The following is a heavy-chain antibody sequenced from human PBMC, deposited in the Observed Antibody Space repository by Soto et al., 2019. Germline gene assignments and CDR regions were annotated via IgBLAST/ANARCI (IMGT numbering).Heavy chain of an antibody. V-gene: IGHV1-69*02. CDR2: IIPILGIA. CDR3: ASARYGGYVGGTTYYMDV. CDR1: GGTFSSYT. D-gene: IGHD5-12*01. J-gene: IGHJ6*03. Sequence: GASVKVSCKASGGTFSSYTISWVRQAPGQGLEWMGRIIPILGIANYAQKFQGRVTITADKSTSTAYMELSSLRSEDTAVYYCASARYGGYVGGTTYYMDVWGKGTTVTVSS.